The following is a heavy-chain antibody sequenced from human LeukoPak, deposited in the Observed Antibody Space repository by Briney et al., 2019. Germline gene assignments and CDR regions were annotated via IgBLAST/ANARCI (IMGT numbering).Heavy chain of an antibody. CDR2: ISGSGGST. CDR1: GFTFSSYA. CDR3: AKDLLWFGEGLDY. J-gene: IGHJ4*02. D-gene: IGHD3-10*01. Sequence: GGSLRLSCAASGFTFSSYAMSWVRQAPGKGLEWVSVISGSGGSTYYADSVKGRFTISRDNSKNTLYLQMNSLRAEDTAVYYCAKDLLWFGEGLDYWGQGTLVTVSS. V-gene: IGHV3-23*01.